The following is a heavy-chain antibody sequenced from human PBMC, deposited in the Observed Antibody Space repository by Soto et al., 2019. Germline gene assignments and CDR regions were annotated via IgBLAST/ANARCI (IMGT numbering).Heavy chain of an antibody. J-gene: IGHJ5*02. V-gene: IGHV4-59*01. CDR1: GGSFSGYY. CDR2: IYYSGST. CDR3: ARAHGDYGP. Sequence: SETRSLTCAVDGGSFSGYYWSWIRQPPGKGLEWIGDIYYSGSTNYNPSLKSRVTISVDTSKNQFSLKLSSVTAADTAVYYCARAHGDYGPWGQGTLVTVSS. D-gene: IGHD4-17*01.